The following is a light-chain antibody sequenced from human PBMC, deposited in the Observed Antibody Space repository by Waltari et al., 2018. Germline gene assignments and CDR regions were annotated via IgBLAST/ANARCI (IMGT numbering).Light chain of an antibody. Sequence: QSALTQPRSVSGSPGQSVTISCTGASSDVGSNDRFSWYQQSPGTAPKLIIHDVDKRPSGVPDRFSGSKSGNTASLTIYGLQGEDEADYYCCSYAGRYTWVFGGGTKLTVL. V-gene: IGLV2-11*01. J-gene: IGLJ3*02. CDR1: SSDVGSNDR. CDR3: CSYAGRYTWV. CDR2: DVD.